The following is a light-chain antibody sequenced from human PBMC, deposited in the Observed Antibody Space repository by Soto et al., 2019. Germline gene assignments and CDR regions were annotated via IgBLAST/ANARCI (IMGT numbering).Light chain of an antibody. Sequence: DIQMSQSPSSLSASVGDRVTITCRASQGISNYLAWYQQKPGEVPKLLIYTASTLQSGVPSRFSGSGSGTDFTLTISSLQPEDVATYYCQKYNSVPFTFGPGTKVDIK. J-gene: IGKJ3*01. CDR2: TAS. CDR3: QKYNSVPFT. CDR1: QGISNY. V-gene: IGKV1-27*01.